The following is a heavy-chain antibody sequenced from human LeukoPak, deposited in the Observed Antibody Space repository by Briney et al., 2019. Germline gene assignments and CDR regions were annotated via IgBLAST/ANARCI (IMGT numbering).Heavy chain of an antibody. CDR3: VADPTDGDSYGMDV. CDR2: IYYSGST. J-gene: IGHJ6*02. V-gene: IGHV4-39*01. Sequence: SETLSLTCTVSGGSISSSSYYWGWIRQPPGKGLEWIGSIYYSGSTYYNPSLKSRVTISVDTSKNQFSLKLSSVTAADTAVYYCVADPTDGDSYGMDVWGQGTTVTVSS. CDR1: GGSISSSSYY. D-gene: IGHD4-17*01.